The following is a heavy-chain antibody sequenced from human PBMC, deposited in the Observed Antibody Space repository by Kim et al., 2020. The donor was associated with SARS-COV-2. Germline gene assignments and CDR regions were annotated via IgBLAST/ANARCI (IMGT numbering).Heavy chain of an antibody. Sequence: GGSLRLSCAASGFTFSSYDMHWVRQATGKGLEWVSAIGTAGDTYYPGSVKGRFTISRENAKNSLYLQMNSLRAGDTAVYYCARALYSSSWYPHYYYYYGMDVWGHGTTVTVSS. D-gene: IGHD6-13*01. V-gene: IGHV3-13*04. CDR3: ARALYSSSWYPHYYYYYGMDV. J-gene: IGHJ6*02. CDR1: GFTFSSYD. CDR2: IGTAGDT.